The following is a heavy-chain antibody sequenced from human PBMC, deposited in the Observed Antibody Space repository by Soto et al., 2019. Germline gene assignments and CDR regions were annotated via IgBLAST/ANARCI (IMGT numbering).Heavy chain of an antibody. J-gene: IGHJ3*02. D-gene: IGHD1-1*01. CDR2: MRHSGGT. CDR3: ARVERGTATTVVDAFDI. V-gene: IGHV4-34*01. Sequence: QVQLQQWGAGLLKPSETLSLTCAVYGGSVSSGSYYWSWIRQPPGKGLEWIGEMRHSGGTHVNPSLKSRVTISVDTYKNQFSLTMSFLTAADTALYYCARVERGTATTVVDAFDIWGPGTMVTVSS. CDR1: GGSVSSGSYY.